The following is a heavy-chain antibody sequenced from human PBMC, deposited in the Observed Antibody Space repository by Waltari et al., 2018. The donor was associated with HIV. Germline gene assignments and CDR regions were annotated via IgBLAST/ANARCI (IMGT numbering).Heavy chain of an antibody. Sequence: QVPLVQSGAEVRKPGASVKVSWKTSGYTLPDYYIHWVRQAPGQGPEWMGWIYPNSGDTHFAEKFQGRVTLTRDTSIRTAYVEVSNLRSDDTAVYYCARQMTFYDALDIWGQGTMVSVSS. V-gene: IGHV1-2*02. CDR3: ARQMTFYDALDI. J-gene: IGHJ3*02. CDR1: GYTLPDYY. CDR2: IYPNSGDT.